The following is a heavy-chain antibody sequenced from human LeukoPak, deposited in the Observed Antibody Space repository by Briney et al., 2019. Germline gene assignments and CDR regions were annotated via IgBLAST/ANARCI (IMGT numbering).Heavy chain of an antibody. CDR2: ISGSGGST. Sequence: GGSLRLSCAASGFTFSSYGMSWVRQAPGKGLEWVSAISGSGGSTYYADSVKGRFTISRDNAKNTLFLQMNSLRAEDTAVYYCARGYNWNGHFDYWGQGTLVTVSS. J-gene: IGHJ4*02. D-gene: IGHD1-20*01. V-gene: IGHV3-23*01. CDR3: ARGYNWNGHFDY. CDR1: GFTFSSYG.